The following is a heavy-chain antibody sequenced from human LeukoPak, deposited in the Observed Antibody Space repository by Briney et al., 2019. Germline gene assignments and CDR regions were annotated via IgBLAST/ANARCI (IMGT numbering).Heavy chain of an antibody. CDR2: INPNSGDT. CDR3: ARGYCGGDRCYPRFDSDF. J-gene: IGHJ4*02. Sequence: ASVKVSCTTSGYIFTGYYMHWVRQAPGQGLEWMGWINPNSGDTNYAQKFQGWVTMTRDTSISTTYMELTRLRSDDTAIYHCARGYCGGDRCYPRFDSDFWGRGTQVTVSS. CDR1: GYIFTGYY. D-gene: IGHD2-15*01. V-gene: IGHV1-2*04.